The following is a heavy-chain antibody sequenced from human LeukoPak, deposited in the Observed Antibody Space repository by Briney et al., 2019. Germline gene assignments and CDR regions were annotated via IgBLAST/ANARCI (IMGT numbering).Heavy chain of an antibody. Sequence: GGSLRLSCAASGFTFSSYAMHWVRQAPGKGLEWVAVISYDGSNKYYADSVKGRFTISRDNSKNTLYLQMNSLRAEDAAVYYYARDLVVVVAAKGGMDVWGQGTTVTVSS. V-gene: IGHV3-30*04. J-gene: IGHJ6*02. CDR1: GFTFSSYA. CDR2: ISYDGSNK. D-gene: IGHD2-15*01. CDR3: ARDLVVVVAAKGGMDV.